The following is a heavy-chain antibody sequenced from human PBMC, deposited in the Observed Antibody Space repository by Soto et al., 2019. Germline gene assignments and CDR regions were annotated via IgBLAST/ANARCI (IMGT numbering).Heavy chain of an antibody. CDR3: ARDHYFGSGCYGLDY. CDR1: GFTFSTYT. Sequence: EVQLVESGGGLVKPGGSLRLSCAASGFTFSTYTMNWVRQAPGKGLECVSSIYSTSTYIYYTDSVKGRFSISRDNARNSLYLQMNSLRAEDTAVYYCARDHYFGSGCYGLDYWGPGTLVTVSS. V-gene: IGHV3-21*01. CDR2: IYSTSTYI. D-gene: IGHD3-10*01. J-gene: IGHJ4*02.